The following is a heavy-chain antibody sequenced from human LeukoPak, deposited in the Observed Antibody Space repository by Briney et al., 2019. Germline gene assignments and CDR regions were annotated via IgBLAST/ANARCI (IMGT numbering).Heavy chain of an antibody. CDR3: ARRIYDSSGYSVYFDY. V-gene: IGHV5-51*01. CDR1: GSSSNNKW. CDR2: IFPEDSDT. D-gene: IGHD3-22*01. J-gene: IGHJ4*02. Sequence: GESLPISCKASGSSSNNKWIGWVRHLPGKGLEWMGVIFPEDSDTRYSPSFQGQVTISVDKSINTAYLQWSSLKASDTAIYYCARRIYDSSGYSVYFDYWGQGTLVTVSS.